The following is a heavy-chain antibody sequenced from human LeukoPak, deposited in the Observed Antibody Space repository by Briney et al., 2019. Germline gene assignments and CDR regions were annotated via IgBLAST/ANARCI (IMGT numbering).Heavy chain of an antibody. CDR2: ISAYNGNT. Sequence: ASVKVSCKASGYTFTSYGISWVRQAPGQGLEWMGWISAYNGNTNYAQKLQGRVTMTTDTSTSTAYMELRSLRSDDTAAYYCAVDYYDSSDPSGRDYWGQGTLVTVSS. D-gene: IGHD3-22*01. CDR1: GYTFTSYG. J-gene: IGHJ4*02. V-gene: IGHV1-18*01. CDR3: AVDYYDSSDPSGRDY.